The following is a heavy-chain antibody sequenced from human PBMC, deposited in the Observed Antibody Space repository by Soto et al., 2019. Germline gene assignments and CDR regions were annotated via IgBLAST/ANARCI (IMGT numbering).Heavy chain of an antibody. J-gene: IGHJ3*02. V-gene: IGHV1-69*02. D-gene: IGHD3-22*01. CDR1: GGTFSSYT. CDR3: ASGGSSGGMDI. CDR2: IIPILGIA. Sequence: QVQLVQSGAEVKKPGSSVKVSCKASGGTFSSYTISWVRQAPGQGLEWMGRIIPILGIANYAQKFQGRVTITADKSTSTGYMELSSLRSEDTAVYYCASGGSSGGMDIWGQGTMVTVSS.